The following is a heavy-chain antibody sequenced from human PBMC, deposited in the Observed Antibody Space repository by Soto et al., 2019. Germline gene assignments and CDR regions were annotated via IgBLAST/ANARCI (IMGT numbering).Heavy chain of an antibody. V-gene: IGHV3-48*01. CDR2: ISSSSSTI. J-gene: IGHJ4*02. Sequence: EVQLVESGGGLVQPGGSLRLSCAASGFTFSSYSMNWVRQAPGKGLEWVSYISSSSSTIYYADSVKGRFTISRDNAKNSLYLQMNSLRAEDTAVYYCARDDYWYTYWVQGTLVTVSS. D-gene: IGHD2-8*02. CDR1: GFTFSSYS. CDR3: ARDDYWYTY.